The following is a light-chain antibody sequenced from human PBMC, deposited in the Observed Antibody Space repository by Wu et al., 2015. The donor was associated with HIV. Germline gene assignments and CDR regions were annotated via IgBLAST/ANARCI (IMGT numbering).Light chain of an antibody. V-gene: IGKV3-15*01. CDR1: QSVRDD. Sequence: EIVMTQSPATLSVSPGERVTLSCRASQSVRDDLAWYQQKPGQAPRLLVSGTFNRATGIPARFSGSGSGTEFTLTISSLQSEDFAVYYCQQYNNWPLYSFGQGTKLEIK. J-gene: IGKJ2*03. CDR3: QQYNNWPLYS. CDR2: GTF.